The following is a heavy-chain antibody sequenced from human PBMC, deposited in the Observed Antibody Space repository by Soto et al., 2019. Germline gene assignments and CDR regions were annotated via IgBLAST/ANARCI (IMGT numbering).Heavy chain of an antibody. CDR3: ARHVYCTSTRFYDFDY. J-gene: IGHJ4*02. V-gene: IGHV5-10-1*01. D-gene: IGHD2-2*01. CDR2: IDPSDSYT. Sequence: PGESLKISCKGSRYSFTNYWISWVRQMPGKGLEWMGRIDPSDSYTNYSPSFQGHVTFSADKSISTAYLQWSSLKASDTAMYYCARHVYCTSTRFYDFDYWGQGTLVTVSS. CDR1: RYSFTNYW.